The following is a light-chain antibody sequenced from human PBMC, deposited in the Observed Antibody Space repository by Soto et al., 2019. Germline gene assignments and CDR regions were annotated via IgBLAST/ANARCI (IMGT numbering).Light chain of an antibody. CDR1: SSNIGAGYD. V-gene: IGLV1-40*01. Sequence: QSVLTQPPSVSGAPGQRVTISCTGSSSNIGAGYDVHWYQQLPGTAPKILIYGNSNRPSGVPDRFSGSKSGTSASLAITGIQDEDEADYYCRSYDSSLSGWVFGGGTKLTVL. J-gene: IGLJ3*02. CDR3: RSYDSSLSGWV. CDR2: GNS.